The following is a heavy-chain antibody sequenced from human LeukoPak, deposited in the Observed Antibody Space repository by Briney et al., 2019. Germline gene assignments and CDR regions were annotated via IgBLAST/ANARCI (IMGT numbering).Heavy chain of an antibody. D-gene: IGHD3-10*01. CDR1: GASFSGYY. Sequence: SETLSLTCGVSGASFSGYYWTWIRQPPGKGLEWIGEINHSGGTNYNMSLKSRVTISVDPSKKQFSLKLRSVTAEDTAVYYRATDRYYGSGSYYKFDYWGQGILVTVSS. V-gene: IGHV4-34*01. CDR2: INHSGGT. J-gene: IGHJ4*02. CDR3: ATDRYYGSGSYYKFDY.